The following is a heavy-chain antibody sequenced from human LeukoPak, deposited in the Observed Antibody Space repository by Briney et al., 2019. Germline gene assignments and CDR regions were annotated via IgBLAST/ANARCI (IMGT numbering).Heavy chain of an antibody. Sequence: ASVKVSCKASGYTFTSYGISWVRQAPGQGLEWMGWISAYNGNTNYAQKLQGRVTMTTDTSTSTAYMELRSLRSDDTAVYYCARLAYCGGDCYFPYFDYWGQGTLVTVSS. CDR3: ARLAYCGGDCYFPYFDY. V-gene: IGHV1-18*01. D-gene: IGHD2-21*02. J-gene: IGHJ4*02. CDR1: GYTFTSYG. CDR2: ISAYNGNT.